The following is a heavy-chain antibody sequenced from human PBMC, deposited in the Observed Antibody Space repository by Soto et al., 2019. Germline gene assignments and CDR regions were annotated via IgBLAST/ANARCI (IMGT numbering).Heavy chain of an antibody. CDR1: GFTFSSYS. D-gene: IGHD3-22*01. Sequence: EVQLVESGGGLVQPGGSLRLSCAASGFTFSSYSMNWVRQAPGKGLEWVSYISSSSSTIYYADSVKGRFTISRDNAKNSLYLQMNSLRDEYTAVYYCAREGSGYFRPTFNSYWYFDLWGRGTLVTVSS. CDR2: ISSSSSTI. J-gene: IGHJ2*01. V-gene: IGHV3-48*02. CDR3: AREGSGYFRPTFNSYWYFDL.